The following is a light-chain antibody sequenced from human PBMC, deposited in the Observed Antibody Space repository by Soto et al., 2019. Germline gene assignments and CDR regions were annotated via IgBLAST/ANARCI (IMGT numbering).Light chain of an antibody. CDR2: GTT. Sequence: EIVLTQSPGTLSLSPGERATLSCRPSQNVGSRYLAWYQQKPGQAPRLLIYGTTNRATGVPYRFGGSGSGTYFSLTVSCLEPGDLAFYYCQQYGRSPRTFGQGTKVDMK. CDR3: QQYGRSPRT. CDR1: QNVGSRY. J-gene: IGKJ1*01. V-gene: IGKV3-20*01.